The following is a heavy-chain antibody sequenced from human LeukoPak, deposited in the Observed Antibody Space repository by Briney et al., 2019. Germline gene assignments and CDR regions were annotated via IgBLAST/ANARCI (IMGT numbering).Heavy chain of an antibody. Sequence: SQTLSLTCAVSGGSISSGGYSWSWIRQPPGKGLEWIGYIYHSGSTYYNPSLKSRVTISVDRSKNQFSLKLSSVTAADTAVYYCARVRVDIVARYFDYWGQGTLVTASS. J-gene: IGHJ4*02. CDR3: ARVRVDIVARYFDY. D-gene: IGHD5-12*01. CDR2: IYHSGST. CDR1: GGSISSGGYS. V-gene: IGHV4-30-2*01.